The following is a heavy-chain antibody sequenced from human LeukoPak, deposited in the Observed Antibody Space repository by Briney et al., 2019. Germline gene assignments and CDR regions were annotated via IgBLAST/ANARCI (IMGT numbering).Heavy chain of an antibody. Sequence: SETLSLTCTVSGGSIKNYYWTWIRQPPGKGLEWIGYIYYSGSTSSNPSLKSRVTISVDTSKNQFSLRLKYVTAADTAVYYCAGNVPRGTGYKDGWGKGTTVTVSS. V-gene: IGHV4-59*01. CDR1: GGSIKNYY. CDR2: IYYSGST. J-gene: IGHJ6*03. D-gene: IGHD3-10*01. CDR3: AGNVPRGTGYKDG.